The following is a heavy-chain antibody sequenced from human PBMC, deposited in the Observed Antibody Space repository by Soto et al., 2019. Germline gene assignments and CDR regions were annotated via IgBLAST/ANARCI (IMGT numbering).Heavy chain of an antibody. D-gene: IGHD3-10*01. CDR2: IYSGGST. J-gene: IGHJ4*02. CDR1: GGSISQYY. CDR3: ARGQGGFGDFSLAS. Sequence: QVQLQESGPGLVKPSETLYLSCGVSGGSISQYYLHWIRQPAGKGLEWIGRIYSGGSTNYNPSLERRFPMSVDTSKNKFSLKLSSVTAAETAVYYCARGQGGFGDFSLASGGKGTLFTVSS. V-gene: IGHV4-4*07.